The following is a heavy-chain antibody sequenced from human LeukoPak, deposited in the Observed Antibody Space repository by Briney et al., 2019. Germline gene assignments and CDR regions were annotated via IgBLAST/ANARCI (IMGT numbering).Heavy chain of an antibody. CDR2: MNPNSGNT. CDR3: RYSSSSDYYYYMDV. V-gene: IGHV1-8*02. J-gene: IGHJ6*03. Sequence: GASVKVSCKASGYTFTGYYMHWVRQAPGQGLEWMGWMNPNSGNTGYAQKFQGRVTMTRNTSISTAYMELSSLRSEDTAVYYCRYSSSSDYYYYMDVWGKGTTVTVSS. D-gene: IGHD6-6*01. CDR1: GYTFTGYY.